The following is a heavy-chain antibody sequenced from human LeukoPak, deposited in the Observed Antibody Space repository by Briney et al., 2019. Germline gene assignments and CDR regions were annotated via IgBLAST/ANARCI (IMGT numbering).Heavy chain of an antibody. Sequence: GSLRLSCAASGFTFSSYAMSWVRQAPGKGLEWVSSISGSGGSTYYADSVKGRFTISRDNSKSTLYLQMNSLRGDDTAVYYCAKGTRHSSSWFLFDYWGQGTLVTVSS. CDR1: GFTFSSYA. J-gene: IGHJ4*02. CDR3: AKGTRHSSSWFLFDY. V-gene: IGHV3-23*01. D-gene: IGHD6-13*01. CDR2: ISGSGGST.